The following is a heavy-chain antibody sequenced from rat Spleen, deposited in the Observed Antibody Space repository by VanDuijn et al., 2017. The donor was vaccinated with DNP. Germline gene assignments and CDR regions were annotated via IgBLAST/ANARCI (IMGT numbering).Heavy chain of an antibody. Sequence: EVQLVESGGGLVQPGRSLKLSCAASGFTFSNYYMAWVRQAPKKGLEWVATISTSGSRTYYPDSVKGRFTISRDNAKSSLYLQMNSLKSEDTATYYCARHPLITTRAGWYFDFWGPGTMVTVSS. CDR1: GFTFSNYY. V-gene: IGHV5-25*01. CDR3: ARHPLITTRAGWYFDF. D-gene: IGHD1-10*01. CDR2: ISTSGSRT. J-gene: IGHJ1*01.